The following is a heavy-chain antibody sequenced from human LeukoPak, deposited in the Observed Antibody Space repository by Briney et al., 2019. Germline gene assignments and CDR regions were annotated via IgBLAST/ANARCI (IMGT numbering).Heavy chain of an antibody. CDR2: IYHSGSGST. J-gene: IGHJ6*02. V-gene: IGHV4-30-2*01. D-gene: IGHD3-3*01. CDR3: ARINDFWSGPTLDV. CDR1: GGSISSGGHS. Sequence: SQTLSLTCTVSGGSISSGGHSWSWIRQPPGKGLEWIGYIYHSGSGSTYYNPSLKSRVTISIDKSKNQFSLKLNSVTAADTAVYYCARINDFWSGPTLDVWGQGATVTASS.